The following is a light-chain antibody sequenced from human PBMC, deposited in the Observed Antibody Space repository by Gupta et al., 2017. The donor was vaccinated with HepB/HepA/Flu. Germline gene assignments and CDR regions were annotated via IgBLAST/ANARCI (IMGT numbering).Light chain of an antibody. CDR2: EGS. Sequence: NFMLTQPQSVSESPRKTVTISCTRSSCGIVRSGVQCVQQRPGRSTTSVVYEGSIRPSGVPNRFYGAIDRASTTASLTISGLKTEDEADYYRPSYETVNHVVFGRGTKLTVL. J-gene: IGLJ2*01. V-gene: IGLV6-57*01. CDR3: PSYETVNHVV. CDR1: SCGIVRSG.